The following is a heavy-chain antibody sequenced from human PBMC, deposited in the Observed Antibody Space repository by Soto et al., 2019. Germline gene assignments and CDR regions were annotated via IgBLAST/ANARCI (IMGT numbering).Heavy chain of an antibody. Sequence: QVQLVESGGGVVQPGRSLRLSCAASGFTFSSYGMHWVRKAPGKGLERVAVIWYDGSNKYYADSVKGRFTISRDNSKNTLYLQMNSLRAEDTAVYYCARPAVAGTKYYGMDVWGQGTTVTVSS. CDR1: GFTFSSYG. D-gene: IGHD6-19*01. V-gene: IGHV3-33*01. CDR2: IWYDGSNK. CDR3: ARPAVAGTKYYGMDV. J-gene: IGHJ6*02.